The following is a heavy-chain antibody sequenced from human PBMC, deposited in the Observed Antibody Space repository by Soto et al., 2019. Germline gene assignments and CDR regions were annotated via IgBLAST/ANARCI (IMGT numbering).Heavy chain of an antibody. J-gene: IGHJ4*02. Sequence: SETLSLTCADSGDSMTRSVWWTWVRQPPGKGLEWIGEVFHTGNTNYNPSLKSRVTMSVDKSTNEFSLKVTSVTAADTAIYYCARKAWVRFDYWGQGALVTVSS. V-gene: IGHV4-4*02. CDR3: ARKAWVRFDY. D-gene: IGHD7-27*01. CDR2: VFHTGNT. CDR1: GDSMTRSVW.